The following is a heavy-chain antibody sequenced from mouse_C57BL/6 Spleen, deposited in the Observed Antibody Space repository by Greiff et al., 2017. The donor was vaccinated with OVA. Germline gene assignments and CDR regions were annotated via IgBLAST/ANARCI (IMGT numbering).Heavy chain of an antibody. V-gene: IGHV1-63*01. CDR2: IYPGGGYS. CDR3: ARKSSYFDY. J-gene: IGHJ2*01. CDR1: GYTFTNYW. Sequence: QVQLQQSGAELVRPGTSVKMSCKASGYTFTNYWIGWAKQRPGHGLEWIGEIYPGGGYSNYNEKFKGKATLTAEQSSSTASMQFSSLTSEDSAIYYCARKSSYFDYWGQGTTLTVSS. D-gene: IGHD1-1*01.